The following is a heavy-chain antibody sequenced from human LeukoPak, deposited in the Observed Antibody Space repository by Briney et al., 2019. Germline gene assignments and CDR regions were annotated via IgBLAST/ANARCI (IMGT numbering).Heavy chain of an antibody. V-gene: IGHV1-69*05. CDR1: GGTSSKYA. D-gene: IGHD6-13*01. J-gene: IGHJ6*03. Sequence: ASVKVSCKSSGGTSSKYALSWVRQAPGQGLEWMGGIIPFFSTTTYAQKFQDRVTITTDESTSTAYMELSSLRSEDTAVYYCARGVLEAAAPGLPGEIDYFYYMDVWGKGTTVTVSS. CDR3: ARGVLEAAAPGLPGEIDYFYYMDV. CDR2: IIPFFSTT.